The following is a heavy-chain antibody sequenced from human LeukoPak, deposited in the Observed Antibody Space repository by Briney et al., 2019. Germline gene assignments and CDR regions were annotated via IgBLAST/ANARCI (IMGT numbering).Heavy chain of an antibody. CDR1: GGSISSYY. J-gene: IGHJ4*02. Sequence: PSETLSLTCTVSGGSISSYYWNWIRPPPGKGLEWIGYIYYSGNTNYNPSLKSRVTISVDTSKNQFSLKLTSVTPADTAVYFCAGDSYGTDYWGQGTLVTVSS. V-gene: IGHV4-59*01. CDR3: AGDSYGTDY. D-gene: IGHD5-18*01. CDR2: IYYSGNT.